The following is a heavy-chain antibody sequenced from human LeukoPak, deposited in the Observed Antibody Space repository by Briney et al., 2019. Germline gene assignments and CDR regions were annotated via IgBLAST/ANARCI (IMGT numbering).Heavy chain of an antibody. Sequence: KPSETLSLTCTVSGGSISSYYWSWIRQPPGKGLEWIGYISYSGSTNYNPSLKSRVTISIDTSKNQFSLKLSSVTAADTAVYYCARHVAAFDIWGQGTMVTVSS. J-gene: IGHJ3*02. CDR3: ARHVAAFDI. V-gene: IGHV4-59*08. CDR1: GGSISSYY. CDR2: ISYSGST.